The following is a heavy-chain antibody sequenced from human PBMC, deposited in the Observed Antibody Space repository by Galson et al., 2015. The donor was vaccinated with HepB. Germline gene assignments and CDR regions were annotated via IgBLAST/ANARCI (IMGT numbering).Heavy chain of an antibody. CDR1: GFTFSDYA. CDR2: ISYDGSSK. CDR3: TRVGIWSGYYLRLHLDY. Sequence: SLRLSCAASGFTFSDYAVHWVRQAPGKGLEWVAVISYDGSSKYYTDSLKGRFTVSRDNSKNTLYLQMNSLRNEDTAVYYCTRVGIWSGYYLRLHLDYWGQGTLVTVSS. V-gene: IGHV3-30*04. D-gene: IGHD3-3*01. J-gene: IGHJ4*02.